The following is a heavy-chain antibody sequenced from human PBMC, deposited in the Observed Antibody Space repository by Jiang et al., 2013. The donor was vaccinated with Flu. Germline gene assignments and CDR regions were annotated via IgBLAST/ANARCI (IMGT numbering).Heavy chain of an antibody. CDR2: STLAMVT. D-gene: IGHD4-23*01. CDR3: AKDGASTGNHDY. CDR1: GYTFGRYN. Sequence: KASGYTFGRYNMHWVRQAPGQGLSGWDGSTLAMVTQNISHKIQGRVTIRMDISAATGYMELSSLRSDDTAVYYCAKDGASTGNHDYWGQGTPGHRLF. V-gene: IGHV1-3*01. J-gene: IGHJ4*02.